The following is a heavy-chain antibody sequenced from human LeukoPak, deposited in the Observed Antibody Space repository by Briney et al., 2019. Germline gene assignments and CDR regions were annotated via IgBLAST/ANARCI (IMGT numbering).Heavy chain of an antibody. Sequence: GRSLRLSCAASGFTFSSYGMHWVRQAPGKGLEWVAVIWYDGSNKYYADSVKGRFTIPRDNSKNTLYLQMNSLRAEDTAVYYCAKEGGGSGYYSVDYWGQGTLVTVSS. CDR1: GFTFSSYG. J-gene: IGHJ4*02. CDR2: IWYDGSNK. D-gene: IGHD3-22*01. CDR3: AKEGGGSGYYSVDY. V-gene: IGHV3-33*06.